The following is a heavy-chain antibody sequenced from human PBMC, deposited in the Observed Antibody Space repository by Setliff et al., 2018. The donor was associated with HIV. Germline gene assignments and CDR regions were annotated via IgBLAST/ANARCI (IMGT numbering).Heavy chain of an antibody. CDR2: IIPVFRTA. CDR3: ARDFHVLGYCSADSCPYDASDV. V-gene: IGHV1-69*13. CDR1: GYTFSDYY. D-gene: IGHD2-15*01. J-gene: IGHJ3*01. Sequence: SVKVSCKASGYTFSDYYLHWVRQAPGQGLEWMGGIIPVFRTANYAQKFQGRVTITADESTSTAYMELSSLRSEDTAVYYCARDFHVLGYCSADSCPYDASDVWGQGTMVTVSS.